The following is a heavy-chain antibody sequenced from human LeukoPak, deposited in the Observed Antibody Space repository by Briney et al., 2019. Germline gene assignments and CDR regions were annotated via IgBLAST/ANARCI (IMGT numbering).Heavy chain of an antibody. CDR2: IYANGNT. CDR3: AKATYCSSTSCPFS. CDR1: GFTVSGNY. Sequence: GSLRLSCAVSGFTVSGNYITWVRQAPGKGLEWVSVIYANGNTYYADSMQGRLTISRDKSKNTVFLQMNSLRAEDTAVYYCAKATYCSSTSCPFSWGQGTLVTVSS. V-gene: IGHV3-53*01. J-gene: IGHJ5*02. D-gene: IGHD2-2*01.